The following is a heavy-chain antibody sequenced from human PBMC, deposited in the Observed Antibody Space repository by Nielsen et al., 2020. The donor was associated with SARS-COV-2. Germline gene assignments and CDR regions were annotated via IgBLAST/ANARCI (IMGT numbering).Heavy chain of an antibody. V-gene: IGHV3-30*03. CDR1: GFTFSSYG. J-gene: IGHJ5*02. D-gene: IGHD2-2*01. CDR3: ARRVVVPAAMVFDP. CDR2: ISYDGSNK. Sequence: GESLKISCAASGFTFSSYGMHWVRQAPGKGLEWVAVISYDGSNKYYADSVKGRFTISRDNSKNTLYLQMNSLRAEDTAVYYCARRVVVPAAMVFDPWGQGTLVTVSS.